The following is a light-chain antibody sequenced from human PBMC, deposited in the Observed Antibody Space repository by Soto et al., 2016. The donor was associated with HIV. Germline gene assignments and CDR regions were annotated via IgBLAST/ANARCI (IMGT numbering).Light chain of an antibody. Sequence: SYELTQPSSVSVSRGQTARITCSGNLLAKKFARWFQQKPGQAPILVLYKNTERPSGIPERFSGSSSGTTVTLIISGAQVADEADYYCYSAADNTRVFGGGTKLTVL. J-gene: IGLJ3*02. CDR2: KNT. CDR1: LLAKKF. V-gene: IGLV3-27*01. CDR3: YSAADNTRV.